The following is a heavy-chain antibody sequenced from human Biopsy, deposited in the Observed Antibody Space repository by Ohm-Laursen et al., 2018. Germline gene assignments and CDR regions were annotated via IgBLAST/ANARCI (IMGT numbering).Heavy chain of an antibody. CDR2: LSGGGSR. CDR1: GFDVRSNY. J-gene: IGHJ6*02. CDR3: ERSRDFKSGGSLQLQYFFIAV. Sequence: SLRLSCAASGFDVRSNYMSWVRQPPGKGLEWVSLLSGGGSRFYADSVKGRFNISRDNSKNTLFLQMNFLTAEDTARYYCERSRDFKSGGSLQLQYFFIAVWGQGTTVTVSS. D-gene: IGHD3-3*01. V-gene: IGHV3-53*01.